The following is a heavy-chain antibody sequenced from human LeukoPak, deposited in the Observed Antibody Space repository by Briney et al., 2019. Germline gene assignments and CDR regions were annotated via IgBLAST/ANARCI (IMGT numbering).Heavy chain of an antibody. J-gene: IGHJ6*02. Sequence: SETLSLTCTVSGGSISSYYWSWIRQPPGKGLEWIGYIYYSGSTNYNPSLKSRVTISVDTSKNQFSLKLSSVTAADTAVYYCARFAGYCSGGSCRNYYYYGMDVWGQGTTVTVSS. CDR3: ARFAGYCSGGSCRNYYYYGMDV. CDR2: IYYSGST. CDR1: GGSISSYY. V-gene: IGHV4-59*01. D-gene: IGHD2-15*01.